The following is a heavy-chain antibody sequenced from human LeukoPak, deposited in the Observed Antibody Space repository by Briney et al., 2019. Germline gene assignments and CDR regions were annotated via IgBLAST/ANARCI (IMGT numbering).Heavy chain of an antibody. CDR3: ARGHGQHGPDY. CDR1: GYTFTSYA. V-gene: IGHV1-8*01. D-gene: IGHD6-13*01. Sequence: ASVKVSCKASGYTFTSYAINWVRQAPGQGLEWMGWMNPNSGNTGYAQKFQGRVIMTWNTSISTAYMELSSLRSEDTAVYYCARGHGQHGPDYWGQGTLVTVSS. CDR2: MNPNSGNT. J-gene: IGHJ4*02.